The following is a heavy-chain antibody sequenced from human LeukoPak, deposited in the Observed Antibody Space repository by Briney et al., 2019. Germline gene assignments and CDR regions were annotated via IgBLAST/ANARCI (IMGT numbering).Heavy chain of an antibody. D-gene: IGHD4/OR15-4a*01. J-gene: IGHJ5*02. V-gene: IGHV4-39*07. CDR2: INHSGST. Sequence: SETLSLTCTVSGGSISSSNYYWGWIRQPPGKGLEWIGEINHSGSTNYNPSPKSRVTISVDTSKNQFSLKLSSVTAADTAVYYCARGKGYGSKYNWFDPWGQGTLVTVSS. CDR1: GGSISSSNYY. CDR3: ARGKGYGSKYNWFDP.